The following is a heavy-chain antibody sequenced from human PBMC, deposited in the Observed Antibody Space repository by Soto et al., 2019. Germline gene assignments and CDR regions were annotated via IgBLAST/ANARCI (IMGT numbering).Heavy chain of an antibody. Sequence: ASVKVSCKASGYTFTSYGISWVRQAPGQGLEWMGWISAYNGNTNYAQKLQGRVTMTTDTSTSTAYMELRSLRSEDTALYYCAKDMKWGGMTTIHYFDSWGQGTQVTVSS. CDR2: ISAYNGNT. V-gene: IGHV1-18*01. D-gene: IGHD4-17*01. CDR3: AKDMKWGGMTTIHYFDS. CDR1: GYTFTSYG. J-gene: IGHJ4*02.